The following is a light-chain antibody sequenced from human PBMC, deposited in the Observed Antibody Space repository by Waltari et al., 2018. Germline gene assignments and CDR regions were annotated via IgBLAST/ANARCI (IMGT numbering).Light chain of an antibody. CDR3: QAWDSSTVV. CDR2: QDT. J-gene: IGLJ2*01. V-gene: IGLV3-1*01. CDR1: KLGDKY. Sequence: SYDLTQPPSLSLSTGQTASLPCSGYKLGDKYPSWYQQKPGQSPVLVIYQDTKRPSGIPERFSGSNSGNTATLTISGTQAMDEDDYYCQAWDSSTVVFGGGTKLTVL.